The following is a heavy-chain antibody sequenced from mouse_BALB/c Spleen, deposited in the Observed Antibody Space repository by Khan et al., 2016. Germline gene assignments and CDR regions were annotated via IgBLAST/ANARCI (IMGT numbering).Heavy chain of an antibody. D-gene: IGHD1-1*01. CDR1: GFDFSRYW. V-gene: IGHV4-1*02. CDR3: ASGPFYYYGSSPVAY. J-gene: IGHJ3*01. Sequence: EVKLLESGGGLVQPGGSLKLSCAASGFDFSRYWMSWVRQAPGKGLEWIGEINPDSSTINYTPSLKDKFIISRDNAKNTLYLQMSKVRSEDTALYYCASGPFYYYGSSPVAYWGQGTLVTVSA. CDR2: INPDSSTI.